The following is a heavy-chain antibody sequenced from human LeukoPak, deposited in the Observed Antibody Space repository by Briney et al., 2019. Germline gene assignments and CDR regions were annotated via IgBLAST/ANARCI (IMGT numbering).Heavy chain of an antibody. D-gene: IGHD4-11*01. J-gene: IGHJ4*02. CDR1: GFTFSNYG. CDR3: ARSAFLTTEFYFDN. Sequence: GGSLRLSCAASGFTFSNYGIHWVRQAPGEGLVWVSRINTDGRTTTYADSVKGRFTISRDNAKNTLYLQMNSLRAEDTAVYYCARSAFLTTEFYFDNWGQGTLVTVSS. CDR2: INTDGRTT. V-gene: IGHV3-74*01.